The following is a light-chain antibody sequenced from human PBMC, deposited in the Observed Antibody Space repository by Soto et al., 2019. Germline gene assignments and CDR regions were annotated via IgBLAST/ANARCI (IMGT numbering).Light chain of an antibody. Sequence: DIQMTQSPSSLCASVGDKVTITCRASQGIDTYLAWFQQKPGKAPKTLIYAASSLHSGVPSRFSGSGFGTDFTLTISSLQPEDFATYYCQHYNGYPQTFGQGTRREIK. J-gene: IGKJ5*01. CDR3: QHYNGYPQT. CDR2: AAS. CDR1: QGIDTY. V-gene: IGKV1-16*01.